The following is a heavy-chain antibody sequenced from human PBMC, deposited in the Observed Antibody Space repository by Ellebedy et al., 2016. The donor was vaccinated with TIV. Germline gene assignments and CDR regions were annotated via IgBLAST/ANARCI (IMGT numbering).Heavy chain of an antibody. D-gene: IGHD1-1*01. J-gene: IGHJ6*02. CDR2: IYPGDSDT. V-gene: IGHV5-51*01. CDR1: GYTSTSYS. CDR3: ASGYRYYYGMDV. Sequence: PGGSLRPSCKRPGYTSTSYSPRWLRQMPGKGLEWMGVIYPGDSDTRYSPSFQGQVTFSVDKSINTAYLQWSSLKASDTGMYYCASGYRYYYGMDVWGQGTTVTVSS.